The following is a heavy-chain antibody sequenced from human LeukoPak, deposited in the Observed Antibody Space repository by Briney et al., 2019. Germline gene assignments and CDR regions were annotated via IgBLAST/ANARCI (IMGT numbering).Heavy chain of an antibody. D-gene: IGHD3-10*01. CDR2: INHSGST. J-gene: IGHJ4*02. CDR1: GGSFSGYY. Sequence: PSETLSLTCAVYGGSFSGYYWSWIRQPPGKGLEWIGEINHSGSTNYNPSLKSRVTISVDTSKNQFPLKLSSVTAADTAVYYCAFTYYGSGSYSTPLFDYWGQGTLVTVSS. CDR3: AFTYYGSGSYSTPLFDY. V-gene: IGHV4-34*01.